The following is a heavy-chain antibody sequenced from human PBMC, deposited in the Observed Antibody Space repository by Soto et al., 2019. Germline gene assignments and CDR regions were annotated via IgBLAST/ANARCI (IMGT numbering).Heavy chain of an antibody. CDR2: IYYSGST. D-gene: IGHD6-19*01. V-gene: IGHV4-59*01. J-gene: IGHJ6*02. Sequence: QVQLHESGPGLVKPSETLSLTCTVSGGSISTYYWSRIRQPPGKGLEWIGYIYYSGSTSYKHYLKSRVTISVDTSKNQFSQEPRSATAADTAVYYCASDRSCCWDQGYGMDFCGQGTTVTVSS. CDR3: ASDRSCCWDQGYGMDF. CDR1: GGSISTYY.